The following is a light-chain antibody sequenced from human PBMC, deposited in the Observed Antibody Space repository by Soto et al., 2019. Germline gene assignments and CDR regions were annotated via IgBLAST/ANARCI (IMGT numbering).Light chain of an antibody. J-gene: IGLJ1*01. CDR3: SSFTSSSTFV. CDR1: SSDVGLYDY. V-gene: IGLV2-14*03. CDR2: DVS. Sequence: QSALAQPASVSGSPGQSITISCTGTSSDVGLYDYVSWFQQQHPGKAPKLLIYDVSNWPSGVSDRFSGSKSGNTASLTISGLRAEDEADYYCSSFTSSSTFVFGTGTKLTVL.